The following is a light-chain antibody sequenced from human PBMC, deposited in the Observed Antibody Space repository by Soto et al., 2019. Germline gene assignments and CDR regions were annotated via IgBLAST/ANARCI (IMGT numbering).Light chain of an antibody. CDR3: CSYAGSSTYVV. Sequence: QSALTQPASVSGSPGQSITISCTGTSSDVGSYNLFSWYQQHPGKAPKLMSYEGSKRPSGVSNRFSGSKSGNTASLTISGLQAEDEADYYCCSYAGSSTYVVFGGGTKVTVL. J-gene: IGLJ2*01. V-gene: IGLV2-23*01. CDR2: EGS. CDR1: SSDVGSYNL.